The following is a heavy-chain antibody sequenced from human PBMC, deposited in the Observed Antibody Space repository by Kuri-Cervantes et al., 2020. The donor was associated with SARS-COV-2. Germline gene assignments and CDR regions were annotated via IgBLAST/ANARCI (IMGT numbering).Heavy chain of an antibody. CDR2: IYSGGST. J-gene: IGHJ3*02. D-gene: IGHD1-26*01. CDR3: AREVIGSYSAFDI. CDR1: GFTVSSNY. V-gene: IGHV3-66*02. Sequence: GGSLRLSCAASGFTVSSNYMSWVRQAPGKGLEWVSVIYSGGSTYYADSVKGRFTISRDNSKNTLYLQMNSLRAEDTAVYYCAREVIGSYSAFDIWGQGTMVTVSS.